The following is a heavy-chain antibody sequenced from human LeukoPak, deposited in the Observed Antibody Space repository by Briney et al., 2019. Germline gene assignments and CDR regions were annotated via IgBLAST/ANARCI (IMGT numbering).Heavy chain of an antibody. Sequence: GGSLRLSCAASGFSIRNYWMHWVRQAPGKGLVWVSRINSDGSTTNYADSVKGRFTISRDNAKNSLYLQMNSLRTEDTAVYYCARDPATIMVVTDMNGFDIWGQGTLVTVSS. V-gene: IGHV3-74*01. J-gene: IGHJ3*02. CDR3: ARDPATIMVVTDMNGFDI. CDR1: GFSIRNYW. D-gene: IGHD2-21*02. CDR2: INSDGSTT.